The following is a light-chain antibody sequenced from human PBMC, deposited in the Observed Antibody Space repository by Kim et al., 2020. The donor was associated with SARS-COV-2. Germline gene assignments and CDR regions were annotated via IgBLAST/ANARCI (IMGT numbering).Light chain of an antibody. J-gene: IGKJ4*01. V-gene: IGKV1-13*02. CDR2: DAS. CDR1: QGIHSF. CDR3: QQFNIYPLT. Sequence: AIQLTQSPSSLSASVGDRVTITCRASQGIHSFLAWYQQKSGKTPKLLIYDASSLETGVPSRFSGSGSGTEFTLTISSLQPEDFASYYCQQFNIYPLTFGGGTKVDIK.